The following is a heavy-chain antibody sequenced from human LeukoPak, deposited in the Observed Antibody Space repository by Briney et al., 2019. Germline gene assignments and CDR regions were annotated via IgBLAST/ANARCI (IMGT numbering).Heavy chain of an antibody. Sequence: ASVKVSCKASGYTFTSYDINWVRQATGQGLEWMGWMNPNSGNTGYAQKFQGRVTMTRNTSISTAYMELSSLRSEDTAVYYCARYGWSSGRLQYYYYYYGMDVWGQGTTVTVSS. CDR2: MNPNSGNT. CDR3: ARYGWSSGRLQYYYYYYGMDV. D-gene: IGHD6-19*01. CDR1: GYTFTSYD. V-gene: IGHV1-8*01. J-gene: IGHJ6*02.